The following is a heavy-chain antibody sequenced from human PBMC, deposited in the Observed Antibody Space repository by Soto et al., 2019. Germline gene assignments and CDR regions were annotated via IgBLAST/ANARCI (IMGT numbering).Heavy chain of an antibody. CDR3: ASSTGYRIFDC. D-gene: IGHD3-9*01. Sequence: QITLKESGPTLVQPTQTLTLTCTFSGFSLSTTGVGVGWIRKPPGKALEWLALIFWDDDKRYSPSPKRRLTISTATPNNPVVPTMTTMASVDSATYYCASSTGYRIFDCWGQGTRVAVSS. J-gene: IGHJ4*02. V-gene: IGHV2-5*02. CDR2: IFWDDDK. CDR1: GFSLSTTGVG.